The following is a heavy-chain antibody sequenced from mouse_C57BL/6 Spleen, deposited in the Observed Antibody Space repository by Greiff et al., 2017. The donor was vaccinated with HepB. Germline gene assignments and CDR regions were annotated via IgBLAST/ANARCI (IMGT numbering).Heavy chain of an antibody. J-gene: IGHJ4*01. Sequence: EVQLVESGGGLVKPGGSLKLSCAASGFTFSSYAMSWVRQTPEKRLEWVATISDGGSYTYYPDNVKGRFTISRDNAKNNLYLQMSHLKSEDTAMYYCARDAPIITTNYAMDYWGQGTSVTVSS. CDR1: GFTFSSYA. D-gene: IGHD1-1*01. CDR3: ARDAPIITTNYAMDY. CDR2: ISDGGSYT. V-gene: IGHV5-4*01.